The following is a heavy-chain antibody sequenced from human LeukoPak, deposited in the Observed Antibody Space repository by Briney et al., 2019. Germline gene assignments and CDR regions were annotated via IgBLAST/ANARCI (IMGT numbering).Heavy chain of an antibody. J-gene: IGHJ4*02. CDR1: GFTFSSYW. Sequence: GGSLRLSCAASGFTFSSYWMSWVRQPPGKGLEWVANIKQDGSEKYYVDSVKGRFTISRDNAKNSLYLQMNSPRAEDTAVYYCARSRVGAGFGYWGQGTLVTVSS. V-gene: IGHV3-7*04. CDR3: ARSRVGAGFGY. D-gene: IGHD1-26*01. CDR2: IKQDGSEK.